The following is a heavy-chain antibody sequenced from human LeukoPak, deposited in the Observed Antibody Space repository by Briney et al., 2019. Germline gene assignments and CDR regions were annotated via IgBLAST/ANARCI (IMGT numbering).Heavy chain of an antibody. Sequence: GGSLRLSCAASGFTFSNYAMSWVRQAPGKGLEWVSTISGSGDSTYYADSVKGRFTISRDNSKNTVYLQMNSLRAEDTAVYFCAKAPSPHYYDSSGYYYEWGQGTLVTVPS. CDR3: AKAPSPHYYDSSGYYYE. CDR2: ISGSGDST. D-gene: IGHD3-22*01. V-gene: IGHV3-23*01. J-gene: IGHJ4*02. CDR1: GFTFSNYA.